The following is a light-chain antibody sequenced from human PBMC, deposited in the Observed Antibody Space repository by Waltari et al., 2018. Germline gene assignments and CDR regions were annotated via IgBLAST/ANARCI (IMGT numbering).Light chain of an antibody. CDR1: SGHSDYA. J-gene: IGLJ2*01. CDR3: QTWDTATHVI. V-gene: IGLV4-69*01. CDR2: VNSGGSH. Sequence: QVVLTQSPSASASLGASVKLTCTLSSGHSDYAIAWHQQQPEKGPRYLMKVNSGGSHIQGDGIPDRFSGSSSGAERYLTISSLQSEDEADYYCQTWDTATHVIFGGGTKLTVL.